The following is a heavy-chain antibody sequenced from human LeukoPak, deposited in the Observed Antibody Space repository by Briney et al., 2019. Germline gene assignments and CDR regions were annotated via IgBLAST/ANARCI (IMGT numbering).Heavy chain of an antibody. CDR1: GGSISSYY. V-gene: IGHV4-59*08. D-gene: IGHD5-18*01. J-gene: IGHJ4*02. CDR3: ARQTYSYGPYYFDF. Sequence: PSETLSLTCTVSGGSISSYYWSWIRQPPGKGLEWIGYIYYSGSTNYNPSLKSRVTISVDTSKNQFSLKVTSVTAADTAVYYCARQTYSYGPYYFDFWGQGTLVTVSS. CDR2: IYYSGST.